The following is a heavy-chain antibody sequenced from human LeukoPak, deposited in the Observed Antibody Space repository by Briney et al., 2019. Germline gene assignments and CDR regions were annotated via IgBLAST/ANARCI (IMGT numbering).Heavy chain of an antibody. J-gene: IGHJ4*02. CDR2: VYYSGST. D-gene: IGHD1-26*01. CDR1: GDSISSYY. CDR3: ARERRSGTYYYFDY. V-gene: IGHV4-59*01. Sequence: SETLSLTCSVSGDSISSYYWSWIRQPPGKGLEWIGYVYYSGSTNYNPSLKSRVTIPVDTSKNQFSLKVSSVTAADTAVYYCARERRSGTYYYFDYWGQGTLVTVSS.